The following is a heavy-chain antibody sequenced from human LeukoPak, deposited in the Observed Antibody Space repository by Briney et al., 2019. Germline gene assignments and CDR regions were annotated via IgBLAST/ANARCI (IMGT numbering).Heavy chain of an antibody. V-gene: IGHV4-59*01. CDR3: ASDTAMATGAFGI. Sequence: SETLSLTCTVSGGSISSYYWSWIRQPPGKGLEWIGYIYYSGSTNYNPSLKSRVTISVDTSKNQFSLKLSSVTAADTAVYYCASDTAMATGAFGIWGQGTMVTVSS. J-gene: IGHJ3*02. D-gene: IGHD5-18*01. CDR1: GGSISSYY. CDR2: IYYSGST.